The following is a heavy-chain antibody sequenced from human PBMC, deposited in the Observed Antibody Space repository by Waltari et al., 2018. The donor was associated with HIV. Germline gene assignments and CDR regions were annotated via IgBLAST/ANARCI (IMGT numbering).Heavy chain of an antibody. D-gene: IGHD4-4*01. V-gene: IGHV1-58*01. CDR2: IVVGSGNT. CDR3: AAAGRDGYSPPLDY. CDR1: GFTFTSSA. Sequence: QMQLVQSGPEVKKPGTSVKVSCKASGFTFTSSAVQWVRQARGQRLEWIGWIVVGSGNTNYAQKFQERVTITRDMSTSTAYMELSSLRSEDTAVYYCAAAGRDGYSPPLDYWGQGTLVTVSS. J-gene: IGHJ4*02.